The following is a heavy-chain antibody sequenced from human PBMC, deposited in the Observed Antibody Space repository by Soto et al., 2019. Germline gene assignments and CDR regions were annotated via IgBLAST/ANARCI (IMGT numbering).Heavy chain of an antibody. CDR3: ATTGDGYNFDF. J-gene: IGHJ4*02. CDR2: VIPIFGTT. CDR1: GGTFSSYE. Sequence: QMQLVQSGAEVKKPGSSVKVSCKSSGGTFSSYEVNWVRQAPGQGLEWVGGVIPIFGTTKYAPKSQGRIAISADQSTTMSYIELSSLRSEDTAVYFCATTGDGYNFDFWGQGTPVTVSS. V-gene: IGHV1-69*01. D-gene: IGHD5-12*01.